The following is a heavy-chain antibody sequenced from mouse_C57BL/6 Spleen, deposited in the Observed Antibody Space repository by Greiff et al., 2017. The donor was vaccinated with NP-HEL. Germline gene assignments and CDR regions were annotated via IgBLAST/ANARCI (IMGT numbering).Heavy chain of an antibody. D-gene: IGHD2-4*01. J-gene: IGHJ3*01. Sequence: VQLQQSGPELVKPGASVKISCKASGYAFSSSWMNWVKQRPGKGLEWIGRIYPGDGDTNYNGKFKGKATLTADKSSSTAYMQLSSLTSEDSAVYFCARGDYDYGGFFAYWGQGTLVTVSA. CDR1: GYAFSSSW. CDR3: ARGDYDYGGFFAY. CDR2: IYPGDGDT. V-gene: IGHV1-82*01.